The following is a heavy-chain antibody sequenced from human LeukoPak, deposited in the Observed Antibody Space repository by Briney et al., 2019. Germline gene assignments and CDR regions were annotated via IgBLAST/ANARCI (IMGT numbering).Heavy chain of an antibody. Sequence: PGRSLRLSCAASGFTFSSYGMHWVRQAPGKGLEWVAVIWYDGSNKYYADSVKGRFTISRDNSKNTLYLQMNSLRAEDTAVYYCASSHPSRGLPGAFDIWGQGTMVTVSS. V-gene: IGHV3-33*01. D-gene: IGHD1-26*01. CDR2: IWYDGSNK. CDR1: GFTFSSYG. J-gene: IGHJ3*02. CDR3: ASSHPSRGLPGAFDI.